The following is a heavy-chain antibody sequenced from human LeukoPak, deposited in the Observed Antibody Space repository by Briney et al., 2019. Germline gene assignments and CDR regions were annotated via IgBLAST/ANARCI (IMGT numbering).Heavy chain of an antibody. J-gene: IGHJ1*01. CDR3: ASSGYYPVGYFQH. CDR2: IYYSGST. D-gene: IGHD3-22*01. CDR1: GGSISSYY. Sequence: SETLFLTCTVSGGSISSYYWSWIRQPPGKGLEWIGYIYYSGSTNYNPSLKSRVTISVDTSKNQFSLKLSSVTAADTAVYYCASSGYYPVGYFQHWGQGTLVTVSS. V-gene: IGHV4-59*01.